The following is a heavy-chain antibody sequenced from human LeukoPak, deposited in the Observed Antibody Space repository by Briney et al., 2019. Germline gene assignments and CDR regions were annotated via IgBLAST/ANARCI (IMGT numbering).Heavy chain of an antibody. Sequence: PSETLSLTCTVSGGSISSSYWSWIRQPVGKGLEWIWHIYISGSTNYNRSLTSRVTMSVDMSKKQFSLKLSSVTAADTAVYYCAREGVGASAGLFDYWGQGTLVTVSS. CDR3: AREGVGASAGLFDY. D-gene: IGHD1-26*01. J-gene: IGHJ4*02. V-gene: IGHV4-4*07. CDR1: GGSISSSY. CDR2: IYISGST.